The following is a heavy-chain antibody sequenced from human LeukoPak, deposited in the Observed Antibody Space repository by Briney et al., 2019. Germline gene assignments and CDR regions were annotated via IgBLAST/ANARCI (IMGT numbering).Heavy chain of an antibody. CDR3: ARYCSSTSCYEGSAEYFQH. J-gene: IGHJ1*01. CDR1: GFTVSSNY. Sequence: GGSLRLSCAASGFTVSSNYMSWVRQAPGKGLEWVSVIYSGGSTYYADSVKGRFTISRDNSKNTLYLQMNSLRAEDTAVYYCARYCSSTSCYEGSAEYFQHWGQGTLVMVSS. D-gene: IGHD2-2*01. V-gene: IGHV3-53*01. CDR2: IYSGGST.